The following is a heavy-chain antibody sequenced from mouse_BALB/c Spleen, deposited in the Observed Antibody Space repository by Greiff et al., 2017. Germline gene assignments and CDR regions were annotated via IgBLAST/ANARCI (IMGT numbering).Heavy chain of an antibody. CDR2: INPSTGYT. V-gene: IGHV1-7*01. Sequence: VQLQQSGAELAKPGASVKMSCKASGYTFTSYWMHWVKQRPGQGLEWIGYINPSTGYTEYNQKFKDKATLTADKSSSTAYMQLSSLTSEDSAVYYCARWLPYYFDYWGQGTTLTVSS. CDR3: ARWLPYYFDY. CDR1: GYTFTSYW. J-gene: IGHJ2*01. D-gene: IGHD2-2*01.